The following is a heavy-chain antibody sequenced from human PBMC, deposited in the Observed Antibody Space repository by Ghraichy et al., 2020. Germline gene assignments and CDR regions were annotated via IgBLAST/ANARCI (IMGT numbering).Heavy chain of an antibody. CDR2: ISSSGSTI. D-gene: IGHD6-19*01. Sequence: GGSLRLSCAASGFTFSSYEMNWVRQAPGKGLEWVSYISSSGSTIYYADSVKGRFTISRDNAKNSLYLQMNSLRAEDTAVYYCARAGYSSGWSSPCGQGTLVTVSS. CDR3: ARAGYSSGWSSP. J-gene: IGHJ5*02. CDR1: GFTFSSYE. V-gene: IGHV3-48*03.